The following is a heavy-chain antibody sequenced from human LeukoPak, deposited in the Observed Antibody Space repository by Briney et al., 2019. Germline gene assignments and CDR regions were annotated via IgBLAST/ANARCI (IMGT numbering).Heavy chain of an antibody. CDR3: ARYCSGSSCSSMNAFDI. CDR1: GGSISSYY. D-gene: IGHD2-15*01. V-gene: IGHV4-59*08. Sequence: PSDTLSLTCTVSGGSISSYYWSWIRQPLGKGLEWIGYIYYISSTNYNPSLKIRVAISVDTSKAQFSLRLSSVTAADTAVYYCARYCSGSSCSSMNAFDIWGQGTMVTVSP. CDR2: IYYISST. J-gene: IGHJ3*02.